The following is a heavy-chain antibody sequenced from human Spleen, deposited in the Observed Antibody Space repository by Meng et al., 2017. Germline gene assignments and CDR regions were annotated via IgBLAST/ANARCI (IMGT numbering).Heavy chain of an antibody. D-gene: IGHD6-13*01. CDR1: GFTFSSYW. CDR3: ATTSAAAGND. CDR2: IKQDGSEK. J-gene: IGHJ4*02. Sequence: GESLRLSCAASGFTFSSYWMSWVRQAPGKGLEWVANIKQDGSEKYYVDSVKGRFTISRDNAKNSLYLQMNSLRADDTALYYCATTSAAAGNDWGQGTLVTVSS. V-gene: IGHV3-7*01.